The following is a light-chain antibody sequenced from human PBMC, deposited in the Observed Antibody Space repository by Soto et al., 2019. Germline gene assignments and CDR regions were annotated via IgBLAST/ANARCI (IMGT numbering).Light chain of an antibody. V-gene: IGKV3-11*01. CDR2: DAS. Sequence: EIVLTQSPGTLSLSPGERATLSCRAGRSVTIFLAWYQQKPGQAPRLLIYDASNRATGVPARFSGSGSGTDFTLTITSLEPEDSAVYYCQQRSNWPITFGQGTRLEIK. CDR3: QQRSNWPIT. CDR1: RSVTIF. J-gene: IGKJ5*01.